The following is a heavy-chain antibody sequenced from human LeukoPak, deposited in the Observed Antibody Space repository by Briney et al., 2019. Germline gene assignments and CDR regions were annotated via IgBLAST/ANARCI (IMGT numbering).Heavy chain of an antibody. V-gene: IGHV4-4*07. Sequence: SETLSLTCTVSGGSISSYYWSWIRQPAGKGLEWIGRVNTSGSTNYNPSLKSRVTMSVDTSKNQFSLKLSSVTAADTAVYYCARVSGGYYYEAFDYWGQGTLVTVSS. CDR1: GGSISSYY. CDR3: ARVSGGYYYEAFDY. CDR2: VNTSGST. D-gene: IGHD3-22*01. J-gene: IGHJ4*02.